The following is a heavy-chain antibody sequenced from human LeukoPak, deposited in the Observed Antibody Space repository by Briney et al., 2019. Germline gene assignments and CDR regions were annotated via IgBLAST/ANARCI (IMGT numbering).Heavy chain of an antibody. CDR2: IYPDDSDN. V-gene: IGHV5-51*01. D-gene: IGHD2-2*01. CDR1: GYSFTNYW. CDR3: AIGGDSSTSCYRCFNY. J-gene: IGHJ4*02. Sequence: GESLQIYCECSGYSFTNYWIGWVRQMPGKGLEWMGIIYPDDSDNRYSPSFQGQVTISAVKSIGTAYLQWSSLKASDTAMYYCAIGGDSSTSCYRCFNYWGQGTLVTVSS.